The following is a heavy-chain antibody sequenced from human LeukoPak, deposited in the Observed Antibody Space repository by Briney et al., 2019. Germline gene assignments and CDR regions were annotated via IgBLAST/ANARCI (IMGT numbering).Heavy chain of an antibody. CDR2: MNPNSGNT. Sequence: ASVKVSCKASGYTFTSYDINWVRQATGQGLEWMGWMNPNSGNTGYAQKFQGGVTMTRNTSISTAYMELSSLRSEDTAVYYCARVARRIAAAGKGAWFDPWGQGTLVTVSS. J-gene: IGHJ5*02. D-gene: IGHD6-13*01. CDR1: GYTFTSYD. CDR3: ARVARRIAAAGKGAWFDP. V-gene: IGHV1-8*01.